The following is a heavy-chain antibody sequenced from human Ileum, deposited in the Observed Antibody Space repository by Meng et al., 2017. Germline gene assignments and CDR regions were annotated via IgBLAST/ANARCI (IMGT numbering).Heavy chain of an antibody. CDR1: GGSRRRSFY. CDR3: VRHGGKYFDS. D-gene: IGHD2-15*01. V-gene: IGHV4-4*02. CDR2: IYLAGSH. Sequence: QGQLQQQGPGRVGPSGTLCFSCTFSGGSRRRSFYWSWVRESPGKGLEWIGKIYLAGSHNYIPSLESRVTISVDKSKNQFSLRLTSVTAADTAIFSCVRHGGKYFDSWGQGTLVTVSS. J-gene: IGHJ4*02.